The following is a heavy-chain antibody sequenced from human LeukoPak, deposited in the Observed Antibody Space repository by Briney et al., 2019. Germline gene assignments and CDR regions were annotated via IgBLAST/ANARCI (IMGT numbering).Heavy chain of an antibody. CDR2: IDYSGSA. CDR1: GDSSSGDVYF. CDR3: ARLAHGAASVGDRFDS. D-gene: IGHD6-13*01. V-gene: IGHV4-39*01. Sequence: PSETLSLTCTVSGDSSSGDVYFWGWIRQTQGKELEWIVYIDYSGSAYYNPSLKSRITLPVDISQNQFSLQLSSVTAADTAVYYCARLAHGAASVGDRFDSWGRGTLVTVSS. J-gene: IGHJ4*02.